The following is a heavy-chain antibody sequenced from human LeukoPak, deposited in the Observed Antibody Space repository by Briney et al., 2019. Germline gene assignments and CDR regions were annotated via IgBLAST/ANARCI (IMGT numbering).Heavy chain of an antibody. Sequence: SVKVSCKASGGTFSSYAISWVRQAPGQGLEWMGRIISILGIANYAQKFQGRVTITADKSTSTAYMELSSLRSEDTAVYYCAREGRTGTTGYWGQGTLVTVSS. CDR3: AREGRTGTTGY. CDR1: GGTFSSYA. J-gene: IGHJ4*02. CDR2: IISILGIA. V-gene: IGHV1-69*04. D-gene: IGHD1-7*01.